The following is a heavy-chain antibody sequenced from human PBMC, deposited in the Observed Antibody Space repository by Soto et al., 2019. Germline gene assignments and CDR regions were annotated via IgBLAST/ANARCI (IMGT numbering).Heavy chain of an antibody. J-gene: IGHJ4*02. CDR1: GGSVSIGSYY. CDR2: IYYSGST. CDR3: ATGIAAAGTRY. V-gene: IGHV4-61*01. D-gene: IGHD6-13*01. Sequence: PSETLSLTCTVSGGSVSIGSYYWSWIRQPPGKGLEWIGYIYYSGSTNYNPSLKSRVTISVDTSKNQFSLKLSSVTAADTAVYYCATGIAAAGTRYWGQGTLVTVSS.